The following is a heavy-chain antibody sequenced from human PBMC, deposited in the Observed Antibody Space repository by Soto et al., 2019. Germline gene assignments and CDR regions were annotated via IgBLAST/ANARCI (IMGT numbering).Heavy chain of an antibody. CDR3: ARGPGVVNYFDY. V-gene: IGHV4-30-2*01. D-gene: IGHD3-3*01. CDR2: IYHSGST. J-gene: IGHJ4*02. CDR1: GGSISSGGYS. Sequence: PSETLSLTCAVSGGSISSGGYSWSWIRQPPGKGLEWIGYIYHSGSTYYNPSLKSRVTISVDRSKNQFSLKLSSVTAADTAVYYCARGPGVVNYFDYWGQGTLVTVSS.